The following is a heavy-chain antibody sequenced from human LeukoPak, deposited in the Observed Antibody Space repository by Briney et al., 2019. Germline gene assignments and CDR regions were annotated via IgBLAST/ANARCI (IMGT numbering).Heavy chain of an antibody. CDR3: ARDTGIAVAGTAFDY. Sequence: GGSLRLSCAASGFTFSSYEMNWVRQAPGKGLEWVSYISSSGSTIYYADSVKGRFTISRDNAKNSLYLQMNSLRAEDTAVYYCARDTGIAVAGTAFDYWGQGTLVTVSS. D-gene: IGHD6-19*01. V-gene: IGHV3-48*03. J-gene: IGHJ4*02. CDR2: ISSSGSTI. CDR1: GFTFSSYE.